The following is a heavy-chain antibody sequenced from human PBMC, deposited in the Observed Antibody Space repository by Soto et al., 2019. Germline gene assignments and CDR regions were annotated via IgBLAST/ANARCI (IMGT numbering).Heavy chain of an antibody. Sequence: PSETLSLTFAVYGGSFSGYYWSWIRQPPGKGLEWIGEINHSGSTNYNPSLKSRVTISVDTSKNQFSLKLSSVTAADTAVYYCARGHGNLGYCSSTSCYRQPYYYYYYGMDVWGQGTTVTVSS. CDR3: ARGHGNLGYCSSTSCYRQPYYYYYYGMDV. J-gene: IGHJ6*02. D-gene: IGHD2-2*01. CDR2: INHSGST. V-gene: IGHV4-34*01. CDR1: GGSFSGYY.